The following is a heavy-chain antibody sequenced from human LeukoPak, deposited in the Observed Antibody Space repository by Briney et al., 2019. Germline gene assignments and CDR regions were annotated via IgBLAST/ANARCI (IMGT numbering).Heavy chain of an antibody. CDR2: IWYDGSKK. CDR3: ASGGVNMVRGVIHDY. J-gene: IGHJ4*02. V-gene: IGHV3-33*01. D-gene: IGHD3-10*01. Sequence: GGSLRLSCAASGFTFSNHGFHWVRQAPGKGLEWVAVIWYDGSKKFYADSVKGRFTISRDDSKNTLFLQMNSLRDEDTAVYYCASGGVNMVRGVIHDYWGQGTLVTVSS. CDR1: GFTFSNHG.